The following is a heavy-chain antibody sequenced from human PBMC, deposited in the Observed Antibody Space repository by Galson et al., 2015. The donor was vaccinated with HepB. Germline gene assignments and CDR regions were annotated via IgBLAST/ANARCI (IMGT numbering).Heavy chain of an antibody. CDR3: ARDPRGSGSYHDAFDI. D-gene: IGHD3-10*01. Sequence: SLRLSCAASGFTVSSKYMSWVRQAPGKGLEWVSVIYSGGSTYYADSVKGRFTISRDNSKNTLYLQMNSLRAEDTAVYYCARDPRGSGSYHDAFDIWGQGTMVTVSS. CDR1: GFTVSSKY. V-gene: IGHV3-53*05. J-gene: IGHJ3*02. CDR2: IYSGGST.